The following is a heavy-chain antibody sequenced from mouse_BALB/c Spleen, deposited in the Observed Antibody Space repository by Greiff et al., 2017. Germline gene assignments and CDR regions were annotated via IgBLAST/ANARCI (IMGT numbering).Heavy chain of an antibody. CDR3: GTYDYDGDYYAMDY. J-gene: IGHJ4*01. V-gene: IGHV14-3*02. CDR1: GFNIKDTY. CDR2: IDPANGNT. Sequence: EVQVVESGAELVKPGASVKLSCTASGFNIKDTYMHWVKQRPEQGLEWIGRIDPANGNTKYDPKFQGKATITADTSSNTAYLQLSSLTSEDTAVYYCGTYDYDGDYYAMDYWGQGTSVTVSS. D-gene: IGHD2-4*01.